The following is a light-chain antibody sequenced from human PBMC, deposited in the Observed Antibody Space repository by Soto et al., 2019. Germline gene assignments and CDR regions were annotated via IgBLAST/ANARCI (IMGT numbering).Light chain of an antibody. V-gene: IGKV1-33*01. CDR3: QQYYNLPRLT. Sequence: DIQMTQSPSSLSASVGDRVTITCQASQDISSYLNWYKQKPGKAPKLLIYGASNLETGVPPRFSGSGSGTDFTFTISSLQPEDIATYYCQQYYNLPRLTFGGGTKVEIK. CDR1: QDISSY. CDR2: GAS. J-gene: IGKJ4*01.